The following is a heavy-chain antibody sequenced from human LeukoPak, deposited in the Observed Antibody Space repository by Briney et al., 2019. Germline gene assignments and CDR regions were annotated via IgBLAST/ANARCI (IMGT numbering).Heavy chain of an antibody. D-gene: IGHD5-18*01. Sequence: PSETLSLTCTVSGGSISSYYWSWIRQPPGKGLEWIGYTHYTGSTSVNPSLKSRVTISVDTSKNQFSLKVSSVTAADTAVYYCARDGDTAMILFAFDIWGQGTMVTVPS. V-gene: IGHV4-59*01. CDR1: GGSISSYY. CDR3: ARDGDTAMILFAFDI. CDR2: THYTGST. J-gene: IGHJ3*02.